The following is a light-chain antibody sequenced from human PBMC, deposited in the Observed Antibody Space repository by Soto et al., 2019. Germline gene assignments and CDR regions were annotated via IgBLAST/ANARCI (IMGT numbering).Light chain of an antibody. CDR1: QTISSW. CDR3: QHYNSYSEA. Sequence: DIQPTQTPYTLSGSVRDRVTITCLASQTISSWLAWYQQKPGKAPKLLIYKASTLKSGVPSRFSGSGSGTEFTLTISSLQPDDFATYYCQHYNSYSEAFGQGSKVDI. CDR2: KAS. J-gene: IGKJ1*01. V-gene: IGKV1-5*03.